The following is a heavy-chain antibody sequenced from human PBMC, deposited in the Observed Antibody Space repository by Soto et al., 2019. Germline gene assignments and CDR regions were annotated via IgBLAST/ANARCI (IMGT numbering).Heavy chain of an antibody. Sequence: GGSLRLSCAASGFTFSSYAMSWVRQAPGKGLEWVSAISGSGGSTYYADSVKGRFTISRDNSKNTLYLQMNSLRAEDTAVYYCAKSLPPRYCSSTSCYEEYYYGMDVWGQGTTVTVSS. V-gene: IGHV3-23*01. D-gene: IGHD2-2*01. CDR1: GFTFSSYA. J-gene: IGHJ6*02. CDR2: ISGSGGST. CDR3: AKSLPPRYCSSTSCYEEYYYGMDV.